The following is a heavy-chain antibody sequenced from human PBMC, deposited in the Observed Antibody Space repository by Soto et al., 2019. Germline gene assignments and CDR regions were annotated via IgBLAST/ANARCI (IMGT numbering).Heavy chain of an antibody. J-gene: IGHJ3*02. CDR2: MNPNSGNT. Sequence: ASVKVSCKASGYTFTSYDINWVRQATGQGFEWMGWMNPNSGNTGYAQKFQGRVTITRNTSISTAYMELSSLRSEDTAVYYCARGSRYFDWLSYDAFDIWGQGTMVTVSS. D-gene: IGHD3-9*01. V-gene: IGHV1-8*01. CDR1: GYTFTSYD. CDR3: ARGSRYFDWLSYDAFDI.